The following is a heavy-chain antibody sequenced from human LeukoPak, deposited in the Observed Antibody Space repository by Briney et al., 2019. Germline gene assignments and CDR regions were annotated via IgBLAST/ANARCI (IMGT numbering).Heavy chain of an antibody. Sequence: PVASVKVSCKASGGTFSSYAISWVRQAPGQGLEWMGGIIPIFGTANYAQKFQGRVTITADESTSTAYMELSSLRSEDTAVYYCARGAGVLTGYYPGPPLFDYWGQGTLVTVSS. D-gene: IGHD3-9*01. J-gene: IGHJ4*02. CDR3: ARGAGVLTGYYPGPPLFDY. CDR1: GGTFSSYA. V-gene: IGHV1-69*01. CDR2: IIPIFGTA.